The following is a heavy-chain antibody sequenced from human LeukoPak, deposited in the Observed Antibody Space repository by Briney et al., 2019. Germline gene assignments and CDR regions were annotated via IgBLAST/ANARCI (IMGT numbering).Heavy chain of an antibody. V-gene: IGHV4-59*08. CDR2: IYFTGST. J-gene: IGHJ4*02. CDR1: GGSINSYY. Sequence: PSETLSLTCTVSGGSINSYYWSWIRQPPGKGLEWIGYIYFTGSTEYNPSLKSRVTMSVDTSKKQFSLRLSSVTAADTAVYCCARSYHYGSGSYSYYFDYWGQGTPVTVSS. CDR3: ARSYHYGSGSYSYYFDY. D-gene: IGHD3-10*01.